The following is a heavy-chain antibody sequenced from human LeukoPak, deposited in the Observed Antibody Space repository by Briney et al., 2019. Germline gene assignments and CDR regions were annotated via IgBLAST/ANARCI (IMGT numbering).Heavy chain of an antibody. CDR2: INPNSGGT. CDR1: GYTFTGYY. V-gene: IGHV1-2*02. CDR3: ARVFMVRGVHDAFDI. J-gene: IGHJ3*02. D-gene: IGHD3-10*01. Sequence: ASVKDSCKASGYTFTGYYMHWVRQAPGQGLEWMGWINPNSGGTNYAQKFQGRVTMTRDTSISTAYMELSRLRSDDTAVYYCARVFMVRGVHDAFDIWGQGTMVTVSS.